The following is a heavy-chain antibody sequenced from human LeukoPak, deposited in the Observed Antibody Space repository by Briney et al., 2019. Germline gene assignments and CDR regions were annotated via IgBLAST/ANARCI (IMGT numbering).Heavy chain of an antibody. CDR1: GGSISSGSYY. V-gene: IGHV4-39*07. D-gene: IGHD1-7*01. Sequence: SQTLSLTCTVSGGSISSGSYYWSWIRQPPGKGLEWIGSIYYSGSTYYNPSLKSRVTISVDTSKNQFSLKLSSVTAADTAVYYCARDRGRYNWNYGILDYWGQGTLVTVSS. J-gene: IGHJ4*02. CDR3: ARDRGRYNWNYGILDY. CDR2: IYYSGST.